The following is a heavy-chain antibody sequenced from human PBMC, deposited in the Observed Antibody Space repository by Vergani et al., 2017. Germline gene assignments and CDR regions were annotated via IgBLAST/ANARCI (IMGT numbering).Heavy chain of an antibody. J-gene: IGHJ5*02. CDR1: GFTFSGSA. Sequence: EVQLVESGGGLVQPGGSLKLSCAASGFTFSGSAMHWVRQASGKGLEWVGRIRSKGNSYATAYAASVKGRLTISRDDSKNTLYLQMNSLRAEDTAVYYCARDWVMTFGGVIATNWFDPWGQGTLVTVSS. CDR3: ARDWVMTFGGVIATNWFDP. D-gene: IGHD3-16*02. CDR2: IRSKGNSYAT. V-gene: IGHV3-73*02.